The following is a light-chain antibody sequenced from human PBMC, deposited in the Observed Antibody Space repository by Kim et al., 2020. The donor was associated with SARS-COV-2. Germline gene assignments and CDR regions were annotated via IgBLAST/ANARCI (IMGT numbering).Light chain of an antibody. J-gene: IGKJ4*01. V-gene: IGKV1-5*01. Sequence: ASVGDSIALACRARQSVDRRLAWYQQRPGEAPKVQIYDASSLQRGVPSRFSGGGSGTEFALTITALQPDDFATYYCQQYYVYPLTFGGGTKVDIK. CDR2: DAS. CDR3: QQYYVYPLT. CDR1: QSVDRR.